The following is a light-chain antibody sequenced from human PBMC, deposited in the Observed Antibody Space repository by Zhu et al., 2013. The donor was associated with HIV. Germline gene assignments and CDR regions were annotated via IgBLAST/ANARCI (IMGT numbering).Light chain of an antibody. Sequence: DIQMTQSPSTLSASVGDRVTITCRASHDVNSWLAWYQQKSGKAPELLIYDASILESGVPSRFSGSGSGTEFTLTINSLQPDDFATYYCQQYDNVPLTFGGGTKVEIK. CDR1: HDVNSW. CDR2: DAS. J-gene: IGKJ4*01. V-gene: IGKV1-5*01. CDR3: QQYDNVPLT.